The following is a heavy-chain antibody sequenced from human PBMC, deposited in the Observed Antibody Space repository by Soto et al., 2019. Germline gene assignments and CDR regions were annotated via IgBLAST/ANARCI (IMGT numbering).Heavy chain of an antibody. J-gene: IGHJ4*02. CDR2: INHSGST. CDR3: AIHDYGDYVDY. D-gene: IGHD4-17*01. CDR1: GGSFSGYY. Sequence: SETLSLTCAVYGGSFSGYYWSWIRQPPGKGLEWIGEINHSGSTNYNPSLKSRVTISVDTSKNQFSLKLSSVTAADTAVYYCAIHDYGDYVDYWGQGTLVTVSS. V-gene: IGHV4-34*01.